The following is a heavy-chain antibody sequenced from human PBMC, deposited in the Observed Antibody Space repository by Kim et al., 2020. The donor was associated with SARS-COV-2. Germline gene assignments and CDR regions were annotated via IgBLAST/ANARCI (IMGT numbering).Heavy chain of an antibody. CDR1: GYTFTSYD. J-gene: IGHJ6*03. CDR2: MNPNSGNT. Sequence: ASVKVSCKASGYTFTSYDINWVRQATGQGLEWMGWMNPNSGNTGYAQKFQGRVTMTRNTSISTAYMELSSLRSEDTAVYYCARGVIWDDSSGYYYFDYYYMDVWGKGTTVTVSS. CDR3: ARGVIWDDSSGYYYFDYYYMDV. D-gene: IGHD3-22*01. V-gene: IGHV1-8*01.